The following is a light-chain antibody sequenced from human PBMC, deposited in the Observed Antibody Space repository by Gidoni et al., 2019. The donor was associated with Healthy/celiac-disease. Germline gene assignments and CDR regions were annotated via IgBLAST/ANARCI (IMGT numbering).Light chain of an antibody. V-gene: IGLV2-11*01. CDR3: CSDASSNTVV. CDR2: DVS. Sequence: QSALTQPPSVPGPPGQSVTIPCTGTSSDVGGYNYFSWYQQPPGKAPKLMIYDVSKRPSGVPHRFAGSKSGNTASLTISGLQAEEEADYCCCSDASSNTVVFGTGTKVTVL. J-gene: IGLJ1*01. CDR1: SSDVGGYNY.